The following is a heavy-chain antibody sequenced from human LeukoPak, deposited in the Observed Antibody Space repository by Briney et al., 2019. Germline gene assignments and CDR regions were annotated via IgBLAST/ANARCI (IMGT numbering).Heavy chain of an antibody. CDR1: GFIFSNYA. CDR3: AKWGDYDVLTGYYVSDF. CDR2: ISGRSGST. J-gene: IGHJ4*02. D-gene: IGHD3-9*01. V-gene: IGHV3-23*01. Sequence: GGSLRLSCAASGFIFSNYAMYWVRQAPGKGREGVSAISGRSGSTYYADSVKGRFTISRDSSKNTLYLQMTSLRADDTAVYYCAKWGDYDVLTGYYVSDFWGQGTLVTVSS.